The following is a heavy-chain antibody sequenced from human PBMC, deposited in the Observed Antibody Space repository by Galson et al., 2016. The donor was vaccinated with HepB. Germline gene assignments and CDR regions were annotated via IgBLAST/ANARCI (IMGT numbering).Heavy chain of an antibody. Sequence: SLRLSCAASGFTFSSYGMSWVRQAPGKGLEWVSAVSGSGGSTYYADSVKGRFTISRDNSKNTLYLQMNSLRAEDTAVYSCAKMDEGTSKRNIDYWGQGTLVPVST. CDR2: VSGSGGST. CDR1: GFTFSSYG. V-gene: IGHV3-23*01. J-gene: IGHJ4*02. CDR3: AKMDEGTSKRNIDY. D-gene: IGHD2-2*03.